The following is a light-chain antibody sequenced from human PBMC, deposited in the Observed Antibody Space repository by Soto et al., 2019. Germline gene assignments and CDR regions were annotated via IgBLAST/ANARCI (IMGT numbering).Light chain of an antibody. J-gene: IGLJ1*01. CDR1: SSNIGSNY. Sequence: QSALTQPPSASGTPGQRVTISCSGSSSNIGSNYVYWYQQLPGTAPKLLIYSNNQRPSGVPDRFPGSKSGTSASLAISGLRSEDEADYYCAAWDDSLSVYVFGTGTKVTVL. CDR2: SNN. CDR3: AAWDDSLSVYV. V-gene: IGLV1-47*02.